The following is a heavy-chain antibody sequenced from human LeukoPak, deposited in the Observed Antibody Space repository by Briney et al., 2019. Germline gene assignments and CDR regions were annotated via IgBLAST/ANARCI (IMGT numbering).Heavy chain of an antibody. V-gene: IGHV3-30*04. CDR3: ATTSRGVIITRLDY. CDR1: GFSFSGYA. Sequence: GRSLRLSCAASGFSFSGYAMHWVRRTPGKGLEWVAVISHDEKNKFYAESVKGRFTISRDNSKNTLFLEMNSLRPEDTAFYYCATTSRGVIITRLDYWGQGTLVTVSS. D-gene: IGHD3-10*01. J-gene: IGHJ4*02. CDR2: ISHDEKNK.